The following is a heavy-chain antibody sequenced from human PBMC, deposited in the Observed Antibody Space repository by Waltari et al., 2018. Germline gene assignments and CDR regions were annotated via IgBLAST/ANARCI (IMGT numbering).Heavy chain of an antibody. Sequence: EGQLVESGGGLVQPGGSLRLSCAASGFTFSSYNMNWVRQAQGKGLEWVSYISSSSSTIYYADSVKGRFTISRDNAKNSLYLQMNSLRGEDTAVYYCARDWFPSNWGQGTLVTVSS. D-gene: IGHD3-10*01. CDR3: ARDWFPSN. V-gene: IGHV3-48*04. CDR2: ISSSSSTI. CDR1: GFTFSSYN. J-gene: IGHJ4*02.